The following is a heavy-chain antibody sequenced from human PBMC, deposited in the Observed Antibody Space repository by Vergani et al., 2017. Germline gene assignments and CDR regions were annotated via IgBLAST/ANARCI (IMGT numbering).Heavy chain of an antibody. V-gene: IGHV4-30-4*08. Sequence: QVQLQESGPGLVKPSQTLSLTCTVSGGSISSGDYYWSWIRQPPGKGLEWIGYIYYSGSTYYNPSLKSRVTISVDTSKNQFSLELSSVTAADTAVYYCAVVSMVRGVIYYYYCMDVWGQGTTVTVAS. J-gene: IGHJ6*02. CDR3: AVVSMVRGVIYYYYCMDV. D-gene: IGHD3-10*01. CDR1: GGSISSGDYY. CDR2: IYYSGST.